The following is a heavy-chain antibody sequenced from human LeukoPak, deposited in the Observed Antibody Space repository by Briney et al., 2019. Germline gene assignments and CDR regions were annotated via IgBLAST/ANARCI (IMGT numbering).Heavy chain of an antibody. J-gene: IGHJ4*02. D-gene: IGHD6-19*01. V-gene: IGHV3-23*01. CDR3: AKTTAGYSSGRYPGWPVDY. CDR1: GFTFDDYA. Sequence: GRSLRLSCAASGFTFDDYAMHWVRQAPGKGLEWVSGISGSGGNTFYADSVKGRFTISRDNSENTVYLQMNSLRADDTAVYYCAKTTAGYSSGRYPGWPVDYWGQGTLVTVSS. CDR2: ISGSGGNT.